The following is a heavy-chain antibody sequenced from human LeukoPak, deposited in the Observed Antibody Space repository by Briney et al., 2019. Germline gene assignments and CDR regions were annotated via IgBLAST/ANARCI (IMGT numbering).Heavy chain of an antibody. CDR3: ARDWGGSHCFDY. J-gene: IGHJ4*02. Sequence: GGSLRLSCAASGFSFSSYAMHWVRQAPGKGLEWVAVISDDGRNKYYADSVKGRFTISRDSSNNTLFLQMNSLRAEDTAVYYCARDWGGSHCFDYWGQGTLVTVSS. CDR2: ISDDGRNK. D-gene: IGHD3-10*01. CDR1: GFSFSSYA. V-gene: IGHV3-30*04.